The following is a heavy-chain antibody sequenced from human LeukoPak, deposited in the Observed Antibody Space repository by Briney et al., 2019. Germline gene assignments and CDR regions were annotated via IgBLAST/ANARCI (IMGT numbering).Heavy chain of an antibody. Sequence: SETLSLTCAVYGGSFSGYYWSLIRQPPEKGLEWIGEINHSGSTNYNPSLKSRVTISVDTSKNQFSLKLSSVTAADTAVYYCAREDYYGSGSYIYWGQGTLVTVSS. CDR3: AREDYYGSGSYIY. CDR2: INHSGST. V-gene: IGHV4-34*01. CDR1: GGSFSGYY. J-gene: IGHJ4*02. D-gene: IGHD3-10*01.